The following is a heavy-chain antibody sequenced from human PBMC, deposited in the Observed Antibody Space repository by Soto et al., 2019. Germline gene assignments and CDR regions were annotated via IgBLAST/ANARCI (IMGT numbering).Heavy chain of an antibody. J-gene: IGHJ6*02. D-gene: IGHD3-10*01. CDR2: IYHSGST. CDR3: ARDQTRGVYYYYGMVV. V-gene: IGHV4-4*02. CDR1: GGSISSSNW. Sequence: PSETLSLTCAVSGGSISSSNWWSWVRQPPGKGLEWIGEIYHSGSTNFNPSLKSRVTISVDKSKNQFSLKLSSVTAADTAVYYCARDQTRGVYYYYGMVVWGQGTTVAVSS.